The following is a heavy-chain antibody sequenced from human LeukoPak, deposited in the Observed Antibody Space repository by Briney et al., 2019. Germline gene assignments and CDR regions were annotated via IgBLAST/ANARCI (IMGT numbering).Heavy chain of an antibody. Sequence: SETLSLTCTVSGGYISSSSYYWGWSRQPPGKGLEWIGSIYYSGSTYYNPSLKSRVTISVDTSKNQFSLKLSSVTAADTAVYYCARLILGYSYDIDSYYYYMDVWGKGTTVTVSS. CDR3: ARLILGYSYDIDSYYYYMDV. CDR1: GGYISSSSYY. D-gene: IGHD5-18*01. V-gene: IGHV4-39*01. J-gene: IGHJ6*03. CDR2: IYYSGST.